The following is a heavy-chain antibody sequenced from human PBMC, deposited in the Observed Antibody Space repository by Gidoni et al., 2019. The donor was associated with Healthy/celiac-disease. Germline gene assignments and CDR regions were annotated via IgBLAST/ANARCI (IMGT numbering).Heavy chain of an antibody. V-gene: IGHV3-11*05. CDR1: GCTLSDYY. D-gene: IGHD6-13*01. J-gene: IGHJ6*02. CDR2: ISSSSSYT. Sequence: QVQLVESGGGLVKPGGSLSISCAASGCTLSDYYSSWSRQAPGKGLEWFSYISSSSSYTNYADSVKGRFTISRDNAKNSLYLQMNSLRAEDTAVYSCARDGSIAAAGDRDYYYGMDVWGQGTTVTVSS. CDR3: ARDGSIAAAGDRDYYYGMDV.